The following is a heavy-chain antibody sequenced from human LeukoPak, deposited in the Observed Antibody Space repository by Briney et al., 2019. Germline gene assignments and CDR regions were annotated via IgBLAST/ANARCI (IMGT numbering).Heavy chain of an antibody. J-gene: IGHJ4*02. D-gene: IGHD3-10*01. CDR1: GFTFSNYA. V-gene: IGHV3-23*01. CDR3: AKEDSGRFGAH. Sequence: GGSLRLSCAPSGFTFSNYAMTWVRQAPGKGLEWVSTITGSGDSTFYADSVKGRFTISRDNSRNTLYLQMSSLRAEDTAVYHCAKEDSGRFGAHWGQGTLVTVSS. CDR2: ITGSGDST.